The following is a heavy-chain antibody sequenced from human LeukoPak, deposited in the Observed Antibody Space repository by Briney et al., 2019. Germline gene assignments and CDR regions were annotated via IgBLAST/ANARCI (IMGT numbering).Heavy chain of an antibody. D-gene: IGHD2/OR15-2a*01. CDR1: GFTFSSYS. J-gene: IGHJ4*02. Sequence: GGSLRLSCAASGFTFSSYSMNWVRQAPGKGLEWVSSISSSSSYIYHADSVKGRFTISRDNAKNSLYLQMNSLRAEDTAVYYCARDFYGLNDYWGQGTLVTVSS. CDR2: ISSSSSYI. CDR3: ARDFYGLNDY. V-gene: IGHV3-21*01.